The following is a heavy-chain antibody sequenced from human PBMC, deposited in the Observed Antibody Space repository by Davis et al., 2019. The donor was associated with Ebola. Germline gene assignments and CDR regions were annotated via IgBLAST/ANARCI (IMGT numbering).Heavy chain of an antibody. CDR3: ARDTSCSTTSCYIHYSGMDV. V-gene: IGHV3-53*05. CDR1: GFTVSSNY. Sequence: GESLKISCAASGFTVSSNYITWVRQAPGKGLEWVSLIDSGGIPYYADSVKGRFTISRDNSKNTLYLQMNSLRAEDTAVYYCARDTSCSTTSCYIHYSGMDVWGKGTTVTVSS. CDR2: IDSGGIP. D-gene: IGHD2-2*01. J-gene: IGHJ6*04.